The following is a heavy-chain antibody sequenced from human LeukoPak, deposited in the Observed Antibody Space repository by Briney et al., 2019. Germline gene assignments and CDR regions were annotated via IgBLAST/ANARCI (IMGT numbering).Heavy chain of an antibody. CDR3: ARGGGSRITMIVVVDAFDI. V-gene: IGHV1-18*01. J-gene: IGHJ3*02. D-gene: IGHD3-22*01. CDR2: ISAYNGNT. CDR1: GYTFTSYG. Sequence: ASVKVSCKASGYTFTSYGISWVRQAPGQGLEWMGWISAYNGNTNYAQKLQGRVTMTTDTSTSTAYMELRSLRSDDTAVYYCARGGGSRITMIVVVDAFDIWGQGTMVTVSS.